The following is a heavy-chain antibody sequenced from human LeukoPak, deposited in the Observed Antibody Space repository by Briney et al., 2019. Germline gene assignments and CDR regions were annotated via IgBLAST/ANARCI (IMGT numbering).Heavy chain of an antibody. J-gene: IGHJ5*02. Sequence: SETLSLTCTVSGGSISGWYWSWIRQPPGKGLEWIGYIYGSGYTNYNPSLKSRVTMSLDTSKNQFSLQLSSVTAADTAVYYCARDLYYDIRFDPWGQGTLVTVSS. CDR1: GGSISGWY. CDR2: IYGSGYT. CDR3: ARDLYYDIRFDP. V-gene: IGHV4-59*12. D-gene: IGHD3-9*01.